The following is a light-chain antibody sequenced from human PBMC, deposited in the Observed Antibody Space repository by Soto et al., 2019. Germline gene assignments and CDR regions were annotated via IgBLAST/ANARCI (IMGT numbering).Light chain of an antibody. V-gene: IGKV3-15*01. Sequence: EIVLTQSPGTLSLSPGERATLSCRANQSISTYLAWYQQKPGQAPRLLIYGASTRATGIPVRFSGSGSGTEFTLTISSLQSEDFAVYYCQQYNNWPPGTFGQGTKVDIK. CDR2: GAS. CDR3: QQYNNWPPGT. CDR1: QSISTY. J-gene: IGKJ1*01.